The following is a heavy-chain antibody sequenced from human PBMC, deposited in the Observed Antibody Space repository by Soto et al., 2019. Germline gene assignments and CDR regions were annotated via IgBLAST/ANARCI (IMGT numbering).Heavy chain of an antibody. V-gene: IGHV4-59*11. CDR1: GGSISSHY. Sequence: PSETLSLTCTVSGGSISSHYWIWIRQPPGKGLEWIGYIFHSGSTNYNPSLKSRVTISVDTSKNQFSLKLSSVTAADTAVYYCASGIVVAGSPYYGMDVWGQGTTVTVSS. CDR2: IFHSGST. CDR3: ASGIVVAGSPYYGMDV. J-gene: IGHJ6*02. D-gene: IGHD6-19*01.